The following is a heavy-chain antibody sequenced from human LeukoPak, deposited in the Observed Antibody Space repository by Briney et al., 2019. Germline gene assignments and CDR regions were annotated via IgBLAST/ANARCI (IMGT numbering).Heavy chain of an antibody. CDR1: GFTFSSYS. CDR2: ISSSSGYI. V-gene: IGHV3-21*01. D-gene: IGHD2-15*01. Sequence: GGSLRLSCAASGFTFSSYSMNWVRQAPGKGLEWVSSISSSSGYIYYADSVKGRFTIPRDNAKNSLYLQMNSLRAEDTAVYYCARGGYCSGGSCYFDTDYWGQGTLVTVSS. CDR3: ARGGYCSGGSCYFDTDY. J-gene: IGHJ4*02.